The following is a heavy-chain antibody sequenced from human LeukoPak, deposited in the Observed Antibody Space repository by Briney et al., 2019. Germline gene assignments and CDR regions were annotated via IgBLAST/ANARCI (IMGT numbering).Heavy chain of an antibody. Sequence: GGSLRLSCAASGFTFSSYWMSWVRQAPGKGLEWVANIKQDGSEKYYVDSVKGRFTISRDNAKNSLYLQMNSLRAEDTAVYYCARAQRFLEWLSKRYYFDYWGQGTLVTVSS. V-gene: IGHV3-7*04. D-gene: IGHD3-3*01. CDR2: IKQDGSEK. CDR1: GFTFSSYW. CDR3: ARAQRFLEWLSKRYYFDY. J-gene: IGHJ4*02.